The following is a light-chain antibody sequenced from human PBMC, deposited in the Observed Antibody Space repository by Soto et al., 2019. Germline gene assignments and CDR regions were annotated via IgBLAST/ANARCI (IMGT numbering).Light chain of an antibody. CDR2: DIS. CDR3: QQYNNWPPWT. Sequence: EVVMTQSPATLSVSPGERSTLSCRASQTVSRNLAWYQQRPGQAPRLLIYDISNRATGVPARFSGSGSETEFTLTISSLQSEDFAVYYCQQYNNWPPWTFGQGTKVDI. J-gene: IGKJ1*01. V-gene: IGKV3-15*01. CDR1: QTVSRN.